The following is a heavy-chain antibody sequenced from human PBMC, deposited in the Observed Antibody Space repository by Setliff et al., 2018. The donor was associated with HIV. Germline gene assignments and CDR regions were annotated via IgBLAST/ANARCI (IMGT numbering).Heavy chain of an antibody. J-gene: IGHJ4*02. CDR1: GYTFTTYA. Sequence: ASVKVSCKASGYTFTTYAIHWVRQAPGQRLEWMGWINAGNGLTKYSQKFQDRVTLTRDTSASTAYMDLSSLRSEDTAVYYCARGPFRAHPLGGYPDYWGQGSLVTAPQ. CDR2: INAGNGLT. V-gene: IGHV1-3*01. D-gene: IGHD3-16*02. CDR3: ARGPFRAHPLGGYPDY.